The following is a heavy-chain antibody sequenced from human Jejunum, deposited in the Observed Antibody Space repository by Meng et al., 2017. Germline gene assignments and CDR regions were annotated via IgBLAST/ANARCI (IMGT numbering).Heavy chain of an antibody. J-gene: IGHJ4*02. D-gene: IGHD1-1*01. Sequence: GESLKISCAASGFTFSTYWMSWVRQAPGKGLEWVAHIKQDGSGEYYVESVKGRFTISRDNAKNSLYVQMNSLRAEDTALYYCARPSYNNWAIDYWGQGTLVTVSS. V-gene: IGHV3-7*01. CDR2: IKQDGSGE. CDR3: ARPSYNNWAIDY. CDR1: GFTFSTYW.